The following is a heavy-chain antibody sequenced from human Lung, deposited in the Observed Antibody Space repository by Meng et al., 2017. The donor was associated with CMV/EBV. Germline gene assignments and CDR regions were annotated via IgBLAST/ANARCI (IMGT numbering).Heavy chain of an antibody. CDR3: AGTAAAGISWSEYFQH. D-gene: IGHD6-13*01. CDR2: IKQDGSEK. Sequence: GESXKISCAASGFTFSSYWMSWVRQAPGKGLEWVANIKQDGSEKYYVDSVKGRFTISRDNAKNSLYLQMNSLRAEDTAVYYCAGTAAAGISWSEYFQHWGQGTXVNGYS. CDR1: GFTFSSYW. V-gene: IGHV3-7*01. J-gene: IGHJ1*01.